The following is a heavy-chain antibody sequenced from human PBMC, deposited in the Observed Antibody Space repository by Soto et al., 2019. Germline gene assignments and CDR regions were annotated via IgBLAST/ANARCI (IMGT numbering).Heavy chain of an antibody. CDR2: IIPIFGTA. D-gene: IGHD3-16*01. CDR1: GGTLSSYA. J-gene: IGHJ4*02. V-gene: IGHV1-69*01. CDR3: ARDGSRDYVWGSPYY. Sequence: QVQLVQSGAEVKKPGSSVKVSCKASGGTLSSYAISWVRQAPGQGLERMGGIIPIFGTANYAQKFHGRVTITADESTSKAYMELRSLRSEYTAVYYCARDGSRDYVWGSPYYWGQGTLVTVSS.